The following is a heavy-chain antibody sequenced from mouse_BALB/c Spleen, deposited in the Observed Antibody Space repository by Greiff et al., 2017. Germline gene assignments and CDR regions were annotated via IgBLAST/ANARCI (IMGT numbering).Heavy chain of an antibody. V-gene: IGHV14-3*02. CDR2: IDPANGNT. Sequence: EVKLVESGAELVKPGASVKLSCTASGFNIKDTYMHWVKQRPEQGLEWIGRIDPANGNTKYDPKFQGKATITADTSSNTAYLQLSSLTSEDTAVYYCASEGNGAYWGQGTLVTVSA. J-gene: IGHJ3*01. CDR1: GFNIKDTY. CDR3: ASEGNGAY. D-gene: IGHD2-1*01.